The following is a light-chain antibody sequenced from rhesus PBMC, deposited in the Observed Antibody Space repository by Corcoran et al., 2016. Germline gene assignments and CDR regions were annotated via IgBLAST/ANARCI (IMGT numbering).Light chain of an antibody. J-gene: IGKJ4*01. CDR1: QGISSY. CDR3: PQRNNYPLT. CDR2: AAT. V-gene: IGKV1-25*01. Sequence: DIQMTQSPSSLSACVGDSVPTTWRASQGISSYVAWYQQKPGKAPTLLIDAATPLQSGVPSRCRGTGSRTDFTLTIRSRQPADFATYSCPQRNNYPLTIGGEPKVGLK.